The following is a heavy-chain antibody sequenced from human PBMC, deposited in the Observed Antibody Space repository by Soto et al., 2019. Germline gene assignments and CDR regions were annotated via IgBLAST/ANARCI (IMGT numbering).Heavy chain of an antibody. CDR2: ISGSGGST. J-gene: IGHJ6*02. Sequence: GGSLRLSSAASGFPFSSYSMSWVRQAPGKGLEWVSAISGSGGSTYYADSVKGRFTISRDNSKNTLYLQMNSLRAEDTAVYYCAKGPPLVVVPAANDYYYYYGMDVWGQGTTVTVSS. D-gene: IGHD2-2*01. CDR1: GFPFSSYS. V-gene: IGHV3-23*01. CDR3: AKGPPLVVVPAANDYYYYYGMDV.